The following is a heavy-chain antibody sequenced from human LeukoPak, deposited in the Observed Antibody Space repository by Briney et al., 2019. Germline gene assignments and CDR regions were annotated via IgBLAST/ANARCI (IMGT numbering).Heavy chain of an antibody. V-gene: IGHV3-74*01. J-gene: IGHJ4*02. Sequence: PGGSLRLSCSASGFNFSNYWMHWVRQAPGKGLVWVSRINSDGSRIRYADFVKGRFTIPRDNAKNTLYLQMNSLRAEDTAVYYCARALSGPHPMGYRGQRTMVTVSS. D-gene: IGHD3-16*01. CDR3: ARALSGPHPMGY. CDR1: GFNFSNYW. CDR2: INSDGSRI.